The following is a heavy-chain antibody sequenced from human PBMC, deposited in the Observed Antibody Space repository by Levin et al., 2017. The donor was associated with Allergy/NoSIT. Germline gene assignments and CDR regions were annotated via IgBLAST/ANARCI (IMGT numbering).Heavy chain of an antibody. Sequence: ASVKVSCKASGYTFTSYGISWMRQAPGQGLEWMGWINGYNGNTNYGQKVEGRVTMTTDTSTSTVHMELRSLRSDDTAVYYCARVEGPSGWPLYFGMDVWGQGTTVTVSS. CDR3: ARVEGPSGWPLYFGMDV. J-gene: IGHJ6*02. CDR2: INGYNGNT. V-gene: IGHV1-18*01. D-gene: IGHD3-3*01. CDR1: GYTFTSYG.